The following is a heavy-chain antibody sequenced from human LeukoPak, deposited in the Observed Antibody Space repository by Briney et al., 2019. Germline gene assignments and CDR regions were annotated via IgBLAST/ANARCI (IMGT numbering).Heavy chain of an antibody. CDR3: AKFFTGEYVRAFDV. J-gene: IGHJ3*01. CDR2: IRQDGSQK. Sequence: GGSLRLSCAASGFTFSSYWMSWVRQAPGKGLEWVATIRQDGSQKYYVDSVKGRFTISRDNAKNSLYLQMNSLRAEDTAVYYCAKFFTGEYVRAFDVWGQGTMVTVSS. D-gene: IGHD3-10*02. CDR1: GFTFSSYW. V-gene: IGHV3-7*01.